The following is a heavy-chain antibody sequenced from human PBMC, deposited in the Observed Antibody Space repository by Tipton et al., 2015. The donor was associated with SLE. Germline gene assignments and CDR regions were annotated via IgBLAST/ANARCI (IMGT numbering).Heavy chain of an antibody. CDR2: INPNNGDT. D-gene: IGHD2-2*01. Sequence: QLVQSGAEVKKSGASVKVSCTASGYTFTVYYLQWVRQAPGQGLEWVGWINPNNGDTYYAQNFQGRVTMTRDTAISTAYMELRRLRSDDTAVYYCARDRGSTDYYHYMDVWGKGTTVTVSS. J-gene: IGHJ6*03. V-gene: IGHV1-2*02. CDR1: GYTFTVYY. CDR3: ARDRGSTDYYHYMDV.